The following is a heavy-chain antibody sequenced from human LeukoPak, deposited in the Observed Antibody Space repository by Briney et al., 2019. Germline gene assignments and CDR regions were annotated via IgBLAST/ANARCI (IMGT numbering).Heavy chain of an antibody. CDR3: AIDSIQYYYDSTLGWFDP. CDR2: INPNSGGT. D-gene: IGHD3-22*01. J-gene: IGHJ5*02. CDR1: GYTFTSYG. V-gene: IGHV1-2*02. Sequence: GASVKVSCKASGYTFTSYGISWVRQAPGQGLEWMGWINPNSGGTNYAQKFQGRVTMTRDTSISTAYMELSRLRSDDTAVYYCAIDSIQYYYDSTLGWFDPWGQGTLVTVSS.